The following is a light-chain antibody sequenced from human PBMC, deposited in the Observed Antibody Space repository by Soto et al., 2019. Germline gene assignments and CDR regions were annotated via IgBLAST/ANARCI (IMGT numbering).Light chain of an antibody. CDR3: QQSDSTPFT. CDR2: GTA. Sequence: DIQMTQSPSSLAASVGDRVTITCRASQSATNYLNWYQQKPGKAPKLLIYGTASLQSGVPSRFGVSGSGTDFTLAVSSLQPDDFATYYCQQSDSTPFTFGQGTNVEL. V-gene: IGKV1-39*01. J-gene: IGKJ2*01. CDR1: QSATNY.